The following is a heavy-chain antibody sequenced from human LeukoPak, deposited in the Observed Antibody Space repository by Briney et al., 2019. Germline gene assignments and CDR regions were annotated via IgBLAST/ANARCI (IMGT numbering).Heavy chain of an antibody. CDR2: ISGSGGST. Sequence: GSLRLSCAASGFTFSSYAMSWVRQAPGKGLEWVSAISGSGGSTYYADSVKGRFTISRDNSKNTLYLQMNSLRAEDTAVYYCAKAQSWITMIVVAPPDYWGQGTLVTVSS. CDR1: GFTFSSYA. V-gene: IGHV3-23*01. J-gene: IGHJ4*02. D-gene: IGHD3-22*01. CDR3: AKAQSWITMIVVAPPDY.